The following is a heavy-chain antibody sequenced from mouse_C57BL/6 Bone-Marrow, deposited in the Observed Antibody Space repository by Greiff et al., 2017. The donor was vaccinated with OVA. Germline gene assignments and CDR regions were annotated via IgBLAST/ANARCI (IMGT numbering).Heavy chain of an antibody. J-gene: IGHJ4*01. V-gene: IGHV2-5*01. CDR3: AKNPVRNDYAMDY. CDR2: IWRGGST. Sequence: QVQLKESGPGLVQPSQSLSISCTVSGFSLTSYGVHWVRQSPGKGLEWLGVIWRGGSTDYNAAFMSGLSITKDNTKCQIFFKMNSRQADDTAIYYSAKNPVRNDYAMDYWGQGTSVTVSS. CDR1: GFSLTSYG.